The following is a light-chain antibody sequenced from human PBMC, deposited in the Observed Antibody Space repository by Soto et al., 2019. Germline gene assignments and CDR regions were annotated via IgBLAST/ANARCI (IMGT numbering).Light chain of an antibody. V-gene: IGLV1-40*01. Sequence: QSVLTQPHSVAGAPGQRVTISCTGSSSNIGAGYDVNWYQQLPGTAPKLLIYGNSNRPSGVPDRFSGSKSGTSASLAITGLQAEDEAYYYCQSYDSSRSGSDVVFGGGTQLTV. CDR2: GNS. J-gene: IGLJ2*01. CDR3: QSYDSSRSGSDVV. CDR1: SSNIGAGYD.